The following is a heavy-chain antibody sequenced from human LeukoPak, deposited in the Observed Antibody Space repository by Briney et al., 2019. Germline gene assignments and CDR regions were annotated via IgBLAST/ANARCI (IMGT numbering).Heavy chain of an antibody. D-gene: IGHD4-23*01. CDR2: IYHGVTT. CDR1: GGSITRSHW. V-gene: IGHV4-4*02. J-gene: IGHJ4*02. Sequence: SETLSLTCAVSGGSITRSHWWSWARQPPGKGLEWIGEIYHGVTTNYNPSLRRRVTMSVDKSKNQVYLKVSSVTAADTAVYYCATYLYGGDYGSHYFDYWRQGTLVTVSP. CDR3: ATYLYGGDYGSHYFDY.